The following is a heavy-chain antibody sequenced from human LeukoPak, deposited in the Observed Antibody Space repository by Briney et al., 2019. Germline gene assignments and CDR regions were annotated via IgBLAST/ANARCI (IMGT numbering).Heavy chain of an antibody. CDR3: AKAAIGKHYYFDY. CDR2: ISWNSGSI. V-gene: IGHV3-9*01. CDR1: GFTFDDYA. D-gene: IGHD3-22*01. Sequence: PGGSLRLSCAASGFTFDDYAMHWVRQAPGKGLEWVSGISWNSGSIGYADSVKGRFTISRDNAKNSLYLQMNRLRAEDTALYYCAKAAIGKHYYFDYWGQGTLVTVSS. J-gene: IGHJ4*02.